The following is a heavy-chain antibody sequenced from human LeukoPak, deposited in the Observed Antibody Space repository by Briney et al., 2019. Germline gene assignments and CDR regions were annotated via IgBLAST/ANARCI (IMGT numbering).Heavy chain of an antibody. J-gene: IGHJ4*02. Sequence: PGGTLRLSCAASGFTFSTYGMSWVRQAPGKGLEWVSAISGSGGSTYYADSVKGRFTISRDNSKNTLYLQMNSLRAEDTAVYYCAKVDRNYGGKRGLDYWGQGTLVTVSS. CDR2: ISGSGGST. V-gene: IGHV3-23*01. D-gene: IGHD4-23*01. CDR1: GFTFSTYG. CDR3: AKVDRNYGGKRGLDY.